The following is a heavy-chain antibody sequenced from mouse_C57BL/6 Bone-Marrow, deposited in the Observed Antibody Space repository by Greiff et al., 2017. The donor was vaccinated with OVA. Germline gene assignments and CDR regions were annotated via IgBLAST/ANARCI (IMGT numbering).Heavy chain of an antibody. CDR3: ARYRGYYDWYFDV. Sequence: QVRLQQSGSELRSPGSSVKLSCKDFDSEVFPIAYMSWVRQKPGHGFEWIGGILPSIGRTIYGEKFEDKATLDADTLSNTAYLELNSLTSEDSAIYYCARYRGYYDWYFDVWGTGTTVTVSS. CDR1: DSEVFPIAY. D-gene: IGHD2-3*01. V-gene: IGHV15-2*01. CDR2: ILPSIGRT. J-gene: IGHJ1*03.